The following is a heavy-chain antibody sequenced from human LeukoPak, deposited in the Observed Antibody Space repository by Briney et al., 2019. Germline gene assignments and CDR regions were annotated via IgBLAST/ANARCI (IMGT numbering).Heavy chain of an antibody. Sequence: SETLSLTCTVSGGSICNYYWSWIPQPPREGLEGIGHVYYTGSPKYNPSLKGRVTISLDPSKNQFSLTLNSVAAADTALYYCARVWHPAPFWYLHLWGRGTLVCVSS. CDR2: VYYTGSP. D-gene: IGHD2-21*01. CDR1: GGSICNYY. J-gene: IGHJ2*01. CDR3: ARVWHPAPFWYLHL. V-gene: IGHV4-59*01.